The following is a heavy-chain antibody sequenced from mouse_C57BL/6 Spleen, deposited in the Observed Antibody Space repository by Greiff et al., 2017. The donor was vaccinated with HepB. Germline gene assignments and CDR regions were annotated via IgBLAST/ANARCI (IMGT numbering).Heavy chain of an antibody. Sequence: EVQVVESGGGLVKPGGSLKLSCAASGFTFSDYGMHWVRQAPEKGLEWVAYISSGSSTNYDADTVQGRITISRDTAKNTLLQQITSLRSEDTAMYYCASYLPHWYFDVWGTGTTVTVSS. D-gene: IGHD5-5*01. CDR1: GFTFSDYG. J-gene: IGHJ1*03. V-gene: IGHV5-17*01. CDR2: ISSGSSTN. CDR3: ASYLPHWYFDV.